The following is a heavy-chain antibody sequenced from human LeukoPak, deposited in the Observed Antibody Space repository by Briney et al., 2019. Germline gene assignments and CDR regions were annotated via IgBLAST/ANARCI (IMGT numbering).Heavy chain of an antibody. D-gene: IGHD3-22*01. V-gene: IGHV3-66*04. CDR2: IYSGGST. J-gene: IGHJ6*02. CDR1: GFTFSSYA. Sequence: GSLRLSCAASGFTFSSYAMSWVRQAPGKGLEWVSVIYSGGSTYYADSVKGRFTISRDNSKNTLYLQMNSLRAEDTAVYYCARRREVYDSSGYYGMDVWGQGTTVTVSS. CDR3: ARRREVYDSSGYYGMDV.